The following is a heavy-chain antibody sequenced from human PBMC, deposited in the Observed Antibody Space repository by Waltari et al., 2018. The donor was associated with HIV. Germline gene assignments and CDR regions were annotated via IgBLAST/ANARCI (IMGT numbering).Heavy chain of an antibody. J-gene: IGHJ4*02. CDR3: ARGERCFELFPKGY. D-gene: IGHD3-3*01. V-gene: IGHV3-30*01. Sequence: QVQLVESGGGVVQPGRSLRLSCAASGFTFNAYAMHWVRQAPGKGLEVVAVRVIDGRNKYYAESVKGRFTNSRDNSKNTLYLQMNSLGAEDTAVDYWARGERCFELFPKGYWGQGTLVTVSS. CDR2: RVIDGRNK. CDR1: GFTFNAYA.